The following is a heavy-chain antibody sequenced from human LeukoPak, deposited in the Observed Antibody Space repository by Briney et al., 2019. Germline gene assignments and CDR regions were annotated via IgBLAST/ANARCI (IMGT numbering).Heavy chain of an antibody. J-gene: IGHJ4*02. CDR3: ARDSGVDYFDY. CDR1: GFTFSSYE. D-gene: IGHD3-10*01. V-gene: IGHV3-48*03. Sequence: SGGSLRLSRAASGFTFSSYEMNWVRQAPGKGLEWVPYISSSGSTIYYADSVKGRFTISRDNAKNSLYLQMNSLRAEDTAVYYCARDSGVDYFDYWGQGTLVTVSS. CDR2: ISSSGSTI.